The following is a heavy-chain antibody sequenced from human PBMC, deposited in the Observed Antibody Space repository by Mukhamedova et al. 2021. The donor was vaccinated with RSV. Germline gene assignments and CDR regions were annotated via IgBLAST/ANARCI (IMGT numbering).Heavy chain of an antibody. Sequence: VSGTSGSGGSTYYADSVKGRFTISRDNSKNTPYLQMNSLRAEDTAVYYCAKGLSGFSGSFPGDSGQGTLVTVS. V-gene: IGHV3-23*01. CDR2: TSGSGGST. D-gene: IGHD1-26*01. J-gene: IGHJ4*02. CDR3: AKGLSGFSGSFPGD.